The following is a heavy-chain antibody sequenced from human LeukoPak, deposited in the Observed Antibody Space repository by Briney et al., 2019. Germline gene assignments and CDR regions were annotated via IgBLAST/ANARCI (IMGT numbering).Heavy chain of an antibody. V-gene: IGHV3-48*02. CDR1: GFTFSTYS. CDR2: ISSSSSTI. Sequence: PGGSLRLSCAASGFTFSTYSMNWVRQAPGKGLEWVSCISSSSSTIYYADSVKGRFTISRDNAKNALYLQMNSLRDEDTAVYYCATRSSGWYERASYYYHYMDVWGKGTTVTVSS. J-gene: IGHJ6*03. CDR3: ATRSSGWYERASYYYHYMDV. D-gene: IGHD6-19*01.